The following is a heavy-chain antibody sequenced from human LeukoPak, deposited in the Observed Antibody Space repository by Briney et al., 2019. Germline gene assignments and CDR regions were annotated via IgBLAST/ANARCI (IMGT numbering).Heavy chain of an antibody. D-gene: IGHD3-3*01. CDR2: FDPEDGET. CDR3: ATPHLSLRALDY. V-gene: IGHV1-24*01. J-gene: IGHJ4*02. CDR1: GYTLTELS. Sequence: GASVKVSCKVSGYTLTELSMHWVRQAPGKGLEWMGGFDPEDGETIYAQKFQGRVTMTEDTSTDTAYMELSSLRSEDTAVYYCATPHLSLRALDYWGQGTLVTVSS.